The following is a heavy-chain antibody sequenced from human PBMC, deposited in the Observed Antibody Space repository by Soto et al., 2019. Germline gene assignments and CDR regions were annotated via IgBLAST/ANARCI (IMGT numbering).Heavy chain of an antibody. CDR2: VYYNGFT. D-gene: IGHD3-16*01. V-gene: IGHV4-59*07. CDR1: GGSISTYY. CDR3: ARVSYDLVYYFYF. J-gene: IGHJ4*02. Sequence: QVQLRESGPGLVKPSDTLSLICTVSGGSISTYYWSWIRQPPGKGLEWIASVYYNGFTNYNPSLMSRVTMSVDTFRNQFSLRLNSVTAADTAMYYCARVSYDLVYYFYFWGQGTLVTASS.